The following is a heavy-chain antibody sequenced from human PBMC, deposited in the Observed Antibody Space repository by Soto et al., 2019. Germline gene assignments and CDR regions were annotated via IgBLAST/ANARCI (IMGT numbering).Heavy chain of an antibody. Sequence: QVQLQESGPGLVKPSQTLSLTCTVSGGSISSGDYYWSWIRQPPGKGLEWIGYIYYSGSTYYNPSLKSRVTISVDTSKNQFSLKLSSVTAADTAVYYCARVEPPRGVAEYFQHWGQGTLVTVSS. J-gene: IGHJ1*01. V-gene: IGHV4-30-4*01. CDR3: ARVEPPRGVAEYFQH. CDR2: IYYSGST. D-gene: IGHD1-1*01. CDR1: GGSISSGDYY.